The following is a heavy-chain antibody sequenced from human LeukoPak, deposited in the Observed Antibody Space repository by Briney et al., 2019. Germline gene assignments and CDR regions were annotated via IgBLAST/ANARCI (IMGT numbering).Heavy chain of an antibody. CDR3: ARALLLFGEFDY. V-gene: IGHV1-69*13. CDR2: IIPIFGTA. CDR1: GGTFSSYA. J-gene: IGHJ4*02. D-gene: IGHD3-10*01. Sequence: SVKVSCKASGGTFSSYAISWVRQAPGQGLEWMGGIIPIFGTANYAQKFQGRVTITADESTSTAYMELSSLRSEDTAVCYCARALLLFGEFDYWGQGNLVTVSS.